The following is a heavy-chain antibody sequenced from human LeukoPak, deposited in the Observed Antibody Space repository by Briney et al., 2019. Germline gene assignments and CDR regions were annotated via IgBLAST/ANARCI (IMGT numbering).Heavy chain of an antibody. J-gene: IGHJ4*02. CDR3: ARLPLYYFQEDF. D-gene: IGHD2/OR15-2a*01. CDR2: IHFSGTT. V-gene: IGHV4-39*01. Sequence: PSETLSLTCSVSGDSISSTSYYWGWIRQPPGKGLEWIASIHFSGTTHYSPSLRSRLTISVDTSKNEFSLRLTSVTAADTAVFFCARLPLYYFQEDFWGQGILVTVSS. CDR1: GDSISSTSYY.